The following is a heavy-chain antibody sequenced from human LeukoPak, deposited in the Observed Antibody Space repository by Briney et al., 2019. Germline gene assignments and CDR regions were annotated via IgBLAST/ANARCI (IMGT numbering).Heavy chain of an antibody. Sequence: PSQTLSLTCTVSGGSISSGSYYWSWIRQPPGKGLEWIGEINHSGSTNYNPSLKSRVTISVDTSKNQFSLKLSSVTAADTAVYYCARRQAVKHNWFDPWGQGTLVTVSS. CDR1: GGSISSGSYY. J-gene: IGHJ5*02. D-gene: IGHD4-17*01. V-gene: IGHV4-39*07. CDR3: ARRQAVKHNWFDP. CDR2: INHSGST.